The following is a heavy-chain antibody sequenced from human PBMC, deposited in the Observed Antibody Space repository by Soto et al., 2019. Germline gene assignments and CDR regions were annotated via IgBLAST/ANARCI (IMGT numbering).Heavy chain of an antibody. D-gene: IGHD3-22*01. Sequence: AAVKVSCKASGYTFTSYGISWVRQAPGQGLEWMGWISAYNGNTNYAQKLQGRVTMTTDTSTSTAYMELRSLRSDDTAMYYCAREIVAVDDRYSAEGWYYGMDVWGQGTTVTVSS. CDR2: ISAYNGNT. V-gene: IGHV1-18*04. CDR1: GYTFTSYG. CDR3: AREIVAVDDRYSAEGWYYGMDV. J-gene: IGHJ6*02.